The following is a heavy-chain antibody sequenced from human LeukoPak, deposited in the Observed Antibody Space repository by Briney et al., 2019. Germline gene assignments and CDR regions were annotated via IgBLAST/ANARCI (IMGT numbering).Heavy chain of an antibody. D-gene: IGHD5-18*01. CDR2: INPNSGGT. J-gene: IGHJ4*02. V-gene: IGHV1-2*02. CDR1: AYTFTDYY. CDR3: APFRGYSYTFDY. Sequence: ASVKVSCKASAYTFTDYYIHWVRQAPGQGLEWMGWINPNSGGTNYAQKFQGRVTMTRDTSISTAYMELSRLTSDDTAVYYCAPFRGYSYTFDYWGQGTLVTVSS.